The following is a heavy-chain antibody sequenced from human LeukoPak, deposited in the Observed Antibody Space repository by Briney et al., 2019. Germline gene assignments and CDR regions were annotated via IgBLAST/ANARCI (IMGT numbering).Heavy chain of an antibody. V-gene: IGHV3-23*01. J-gene: IGHJ4*02. CDR1: GFSVSSNY. D-gene: IGHD1-26*01. Sequence: TGGSLRLSCAVSGFSVSSNYMSWVRQVPGKGLEWVSAISGSGGSTYYADSVKGRFTISRDNSKNTLYLQMNSLRAEDTAVYYCAAGIVGATTSGYWGQGTLVTVSS. CDR2: ISGSGGST. CDR3: AAGIVGATTSGY.